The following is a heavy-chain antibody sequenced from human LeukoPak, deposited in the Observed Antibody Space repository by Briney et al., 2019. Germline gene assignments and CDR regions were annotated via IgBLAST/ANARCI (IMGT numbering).Heavy chain of an antibody. J-gene: IGHJ3*02. V-gene: IGHV3-48*02. D-gene: IGHD3-22*01. Sequence: GGSLRLSCAASGFTHSSYTMNRVRQAPGKGLEWVSYISRGSSTIYYADSVKGRFTISRDNAKNSLYLQMNRLRDEDTAVYYCARDPAYDTIWGQGTMVTVSS. CDR2: ISRGSSTI. CDR3: ARDPAYDTI. CDR1: GFTHSSYT.